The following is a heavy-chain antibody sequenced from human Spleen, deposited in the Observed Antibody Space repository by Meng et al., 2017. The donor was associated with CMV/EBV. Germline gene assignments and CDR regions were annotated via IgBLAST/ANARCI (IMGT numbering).Heavy chain of an antibody. V-gene: IGHV4-39*07. CDR2: IYYSGST. J-gene: IGHJ3*02. CDR3: ASSVVVIAYDAFDI. CDR1: GGSISSSSYY. Sequence: GSLRLSCTVSGGSISSSSYYWGWIRQPPGKGLEWIGSIYYSGSTYYNPSLKSRVTISVDTSKNQFSLKLSSVTAADTAVYYCASSVVVIAYDAFDIWGQGTMVTVSS. D-gene: IGHD2-21*01.